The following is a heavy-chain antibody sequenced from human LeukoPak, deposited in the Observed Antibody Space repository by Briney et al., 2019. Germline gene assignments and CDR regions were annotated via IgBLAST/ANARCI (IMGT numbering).Heavy chain of an antibody. J-gene: IGHJ4*02. CDR2: IYYTGST. V-gene: IGHV4-39*01. CDR3: ARPDSSAYYSLDY. D-gene: IGHD3-22*01. Sequence: PSETLSLTCSVSGGSISSSSYYWGWIRQPPGKGLEWIGSIYYTGSTYYNPSLKSRVTISLDTSKNQFSLNLSSVTAADTAVYYCARPDSSAYYSLDYWGQGTLVTVSS. CDR1: GGSISSSSYY.